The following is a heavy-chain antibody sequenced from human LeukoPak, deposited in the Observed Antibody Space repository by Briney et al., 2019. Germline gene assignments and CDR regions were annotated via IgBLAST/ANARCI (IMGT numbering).Heavy chain of an antibody. CDR3: AREGRVSGYDFDC. D-gene: IGHD5-12*01. J-gene: IGHJ4*02. Sequence: PGRSLRLSCAASGFTFDDFAMHWVRQAPGKGLEWVSSISWNSGTLAYADSVKGRFTISRDNAKNTLYLQMNSLRVEDTAVYYCAREGRVSGYDFDCWGQGTLVTVSS. CDR1: GFTFDDFA. V-gene: IGHV3-9*01. CDR2: ISWNSGTL.